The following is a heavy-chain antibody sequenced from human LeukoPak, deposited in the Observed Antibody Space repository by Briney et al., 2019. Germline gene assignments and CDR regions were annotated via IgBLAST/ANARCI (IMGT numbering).Heavy chain of an antibody. CDR3: ARGSNWAFDY. CDR1: GFTFSTYW. CDR2: INQDGSEK. Sequence: GGSLRLSCAASGFTFSTYWMSWVRQAPGKGLERVANINQDGSEKYCVDSVKGRLTISRDNAKNSLYLQMNSLRAEDTAIYYCARGSNWAFDYWGQGTLVTVSS. J-gene: IGHJ4*02. D-gene: IGHD7-27*01. V-gene: IGHV3-7*05.